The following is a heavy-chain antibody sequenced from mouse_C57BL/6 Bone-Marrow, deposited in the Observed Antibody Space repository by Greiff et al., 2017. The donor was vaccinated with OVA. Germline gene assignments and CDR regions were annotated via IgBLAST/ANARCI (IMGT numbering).Heavy chain of an antibody. V-gene: IGHV1-50*01. D-gene: IGHD2-2*01. J-gene: IGHJ3*01. Sequence: QVQLQQPGAELVKPGASVKLSCKASGYTFTSYWMQWVKQRPGQGLEWIGEIDPSDSYTNYNQKFKGKATLTVDTSSSTAYMQLSSLTSEDSAVYYCARLEGLYYGYYWGQGTLVTVSA. CDR2: IDPSDSYT. CDR1: GYTFTSYW. CDR3: ARLEGLYYGYY.